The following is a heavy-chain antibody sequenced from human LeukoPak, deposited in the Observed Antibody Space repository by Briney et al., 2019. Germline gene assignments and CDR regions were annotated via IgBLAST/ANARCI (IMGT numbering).Heavy chain of an antibody. D-gene: IGHD3-22*01. CDR1: GDSISSDYY. CDR2: VFHSENT. V-gene: IGHV4-38-2*01. Sequence: SETLSLTYAVSGDSISSDYYWAWIRQPPGKGLEWIGSVFHSENTYYNPSLKSRVTISVDTPKNQFSLKLTSVTAADTAVYYCARGNEDYYDSSGYLSWGQGTLVTVSS. J-gene: IGHJ5*02. CDR3: ARGNEDYYDSSGYLS.